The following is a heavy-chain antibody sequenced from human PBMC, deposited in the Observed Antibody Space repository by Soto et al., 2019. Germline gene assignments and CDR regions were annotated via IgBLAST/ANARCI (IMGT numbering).Heavy chain of an antibody. D-gene: IGHD5-18*01. Sequence: ASVKVSCKASGYTFTSYDINWVRQVTGQGLEWMGWMNPNSGNTGYAQKFQGRVTMTRNTSISTAYMELSSLRSEDTAVYYCASGRCSWIHFLSDGFDIWGQGTMVTVSS. CDR3: ASGRCSWIHFLSDGFDI. V-gene: IGHV1-8*01. CDR1: GYTFTSYD. CDR2: MNPNSGNT. J-gene: IGHJ3*02.